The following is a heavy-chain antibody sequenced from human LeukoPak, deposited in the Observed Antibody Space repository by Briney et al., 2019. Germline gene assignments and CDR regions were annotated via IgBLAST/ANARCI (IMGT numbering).Heavy chain of an antibody. CDR2: INPNSGGT. CDR3: ARAGVWDYSDSSGYHNAAFDI. V-gene: IGHV1-2*02. J-gene: IGHJ3*02. D-gene: IGHD3-22*01. CDR1: GYTFTCYY. Sequence: ASVKVSCKASGYTFTCYYMHWVRQAPGQGLEWMGWINPNSGGTNYAQKFQGRVTVTRDTSISTAYMDLSRLRSDDTDVYYCARAGVWDYSDSSGYHNAAFDIWGQGTMVTVSS.